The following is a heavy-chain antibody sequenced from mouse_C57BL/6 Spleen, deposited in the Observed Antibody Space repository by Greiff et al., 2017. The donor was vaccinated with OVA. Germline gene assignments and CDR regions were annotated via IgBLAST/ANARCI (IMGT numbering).Heavy chain of an antibody. CDR2: IRNKANGYTT. D-gene: IGHD2-1*01. CDR3: ARYGGVNYDYAMDY. CDR1: GFTFTDYY. Sequence: EVKLVESGGGLVQPGGSLSLSCAASGFTFTDYYMSWVRQPPGQALEWMGFIRNKANGYTTEYSASVKGRFTISRDNSQSILDLQMNALRAEDSATDYCARYGGVNYDYAMDYWGQGTSVTVSS. V-gene: IGHV7-3*01. J-gene: IGHJ4*01.